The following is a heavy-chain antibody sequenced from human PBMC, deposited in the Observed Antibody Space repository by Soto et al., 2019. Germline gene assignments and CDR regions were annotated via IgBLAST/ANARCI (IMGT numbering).Heavy chain of an antibody. CDR3: ARAYYYDSSGYYYEDAFDI. V-gene: IGHV3-33*01. CDR1: GFTFSSYG. J-gene: IGHJ3*02. D-gene: IGHD3-22*01. Sequence: GGSLRLSCAASGFTFSSYGMHWVRRAPGKGLEWVAVIWYDGSNKYYADSVKGRFTISRDNSKNTLYLQMNSLRAEDTAVYYCARAYYYDSSGYYYEDAFDIWGQGTMVTVSS. CDR2: IWYDGSNK.